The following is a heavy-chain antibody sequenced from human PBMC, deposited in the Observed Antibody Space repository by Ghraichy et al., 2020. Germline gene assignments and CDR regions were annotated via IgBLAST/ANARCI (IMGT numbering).Heavy chain of an antibody. Sequence: GGSLRLSCAASGFTFSSYAMSWVRQAPGKGLEWVSAISGSGGSTYYADSVKGRFTISRDNSKNTLYLQMNSLRAEDTAVYYCAKGKHSLAAYCGGDCYSDYYYYGMDVWGQGTTVTVSS. CDR1: GFTFSSYA. J-gene: IGHJ6*02. V-gene: IGHV3-23*01. CDR3: AKGKHSLAAYCGGDCYSDYYYYGMDV. D-gene: IGHD2-21*01. CDR2: ISGSGGST.